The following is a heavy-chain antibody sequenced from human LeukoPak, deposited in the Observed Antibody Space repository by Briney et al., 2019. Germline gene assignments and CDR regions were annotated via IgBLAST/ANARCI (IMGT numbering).Heavy chain of an antibody. D-gene: IGHD3-22*01. J-gene: IGHJ4*02. CDR3: ANALYSSGYYFDY. Sequence: PGGSLRLSCAASGFTFSSYAMSWVRQAPGKGLEWVSAISGSGGSTYYADSVKGRFTISRDNSKNTLYLQMNGLRAEDTAVYYCANALYSSGYYFDYWGQGTLVTVSS. CDR2: ISGSGGST. CDR1: GFTFSSYA. V-gene: IGHV3-23*01.